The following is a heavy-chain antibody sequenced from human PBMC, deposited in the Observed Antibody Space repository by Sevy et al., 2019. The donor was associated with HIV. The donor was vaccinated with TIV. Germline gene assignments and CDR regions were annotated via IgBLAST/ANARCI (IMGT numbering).Heavy chain of an antibody. Sequence: GGSLRLSCAASGFTFGNYAMNWVRQAPGKGLEWVSSISGSTIDTSYADSVKGRFPISRDNSQNTLYLEMNSLRAEDTAVYYCAKDRTYSVSWYYLDHWGQGTLVTVSS. CDR1: GFTFGNYA. V-gene: IGHV3-23*01. J-gene: IGHJ4*02. CDR2: ISGSTIDT. D-gene: IGHD6-13*01. CDR3: AKDRTYSVSWYYLDH.